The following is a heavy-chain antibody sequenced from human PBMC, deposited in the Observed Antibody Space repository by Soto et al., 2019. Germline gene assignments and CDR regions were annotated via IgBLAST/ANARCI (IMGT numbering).Heavy chain of an antibody. CDR2: IYWDDDK. Sequence: QITLKESGPTLVKPTQTLTLTCTFSGFSLSTSGVGVGWIRQPPGKALEWLALIYWDDDKRYSPSLKSRLTITKDTSKNQVVLTMTTMDPVDTATYYCAHKPYQLLYRNAFDIWGQGTMVTVSS. CDR1: GFSLSTSGVG. J-gene: IGHJ3*02. D-gene: IGHD2-2*02. CDR3: AHKPYQLLYRNAFDI. V-gene: IGHV2-5*02.